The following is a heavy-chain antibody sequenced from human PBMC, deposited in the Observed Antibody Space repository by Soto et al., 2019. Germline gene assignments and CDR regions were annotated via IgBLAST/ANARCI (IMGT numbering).Heavy chain of an antibody. J-gene: IGHJ6*02. D-gene: IGHD6-19*01. V-gene: IGHV3-33*01. Sequence: GWSLRVSCAAPGFTFSNYGMHWVRQAPGKGLEWVAVIWYDGSNEYYADSVKGRFTISRDNSKKTLYLQMNSLRAEDTAVYYCARDDIPGRAVAIYGMDIWGQGTTVTGSS. CDR2: IWYDGSNE. CDR3: ARDDIPGRAVAIYGMDI. CDR1: GFTFSNYG.